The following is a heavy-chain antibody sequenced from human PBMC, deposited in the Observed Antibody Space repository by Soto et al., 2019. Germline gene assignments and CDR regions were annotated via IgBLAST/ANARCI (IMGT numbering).Heavy chain of an antibody. CDR1: GLTFSSYD. J-gene: IGHJ4*02. V-gene: IGHV3-48*04. CDR2: ISRSSSTI. Sequence: GGSLRLSCAASGLTFSSYDMNWVRQAPGKGLEWISYISRSSSTIYYADSVKGRFTISRDNAKNSLYLQMNSLRAEDTAVYYCAREITERWLQLRSFDYWGQGTLVTVSS. CDR3: AREITERWLQLRSFDY. D-gene: IGHD5-12*01.